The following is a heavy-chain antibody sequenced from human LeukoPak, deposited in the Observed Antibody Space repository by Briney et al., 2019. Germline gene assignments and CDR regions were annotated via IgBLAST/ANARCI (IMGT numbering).Heavy chain of an antibody. Sequence: PGGSLRLSCAASGFTFSSYWMSWVRQAPGKGLEWVANIKQDGSEKYYVDSVKGRFTISRDNAKNSLYLQMNSLRAEDTAVYYCARDIRYSSSWDVYFDYWGQGTLVTVSS. V-gene: IGHV3-7*01. CDR2: IKQDGSEK. CDR1: GFTFSSYW. D-gene: IGHD6-13*01. J-gene: IGHJ4*02. CDR3: ARDIRYSSSWDVYFDY.